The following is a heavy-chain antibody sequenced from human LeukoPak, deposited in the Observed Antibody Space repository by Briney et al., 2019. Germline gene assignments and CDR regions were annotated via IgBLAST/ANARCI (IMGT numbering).Heavy chain of an antibody. D-gene: IGHD6-13*01. J-gene: IGHJ4*02. Sequence: SETLSLTCAVYGGSFSGYYWSWIRQPPGEGLEWIGSIYYSGSTYYNPSLKSRVTISVDTSKNQFSLKLSSVTAADTAVYYCARRPTIAAAASDYWGQGTLVTVSS. V-gene: IGHV4-34*01. CDR1: GGSFSGYY. CDR3: ARRPTIAAAASDY. CDR2: IYYSGST.